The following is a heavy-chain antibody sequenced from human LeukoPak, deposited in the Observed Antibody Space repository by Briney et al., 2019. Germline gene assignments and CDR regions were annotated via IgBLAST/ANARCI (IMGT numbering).Heavy chain of an antibody. CDR3: VNDDYREA. D-gene: IGHD4-11*01. CDR2: ISYSGSNT. Sequence: GGSLRLSCAASGFSFSTYTMNWVRQAPGQGLEWVSSISYSGSNTHYADSVKGRFTISRDNAKNSLFLQMNSLRADDAAVYYCVNDDYREAWGQGTLVTVSS. CDR1: GFSFSTYT. J-gene: IGHJ5*02. V-gene: IGHV3-21*01.